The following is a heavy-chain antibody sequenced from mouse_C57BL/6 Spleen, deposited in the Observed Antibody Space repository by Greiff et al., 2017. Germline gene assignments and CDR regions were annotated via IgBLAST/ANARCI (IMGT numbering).Heavy chain of an antibody. V-gene: IGHV1-82*01. CDR3: ASPSYYYGSSYRYFDY. Sequence: VQLQQSGPELVKPGASVKISCKASGYAFSSSWMNWVKQRLGKGLEWIGRIYPGDGDTNYNGKFKGTATLTADTSASTAYMQLSSLTAEDSAVYFCASPSYYYGSSYRYFDYWGQGTTLTVSS. CDR1: GYAFSSSW. CDR2: IYPGDGDT. D-gene: IGHD1-1*01. J-gene: IGHJ2*01.